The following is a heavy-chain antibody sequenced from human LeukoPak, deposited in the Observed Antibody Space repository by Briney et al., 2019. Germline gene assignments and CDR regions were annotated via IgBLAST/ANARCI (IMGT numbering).Heavy chain of an antibody. V-gene: IGHV1-69*04. CDR1: GGTFSTYA. CDR2: IIPILGIV. D-gene: IGHD2-15*01. Sequence: SVKVSCNASGGTFSTYAINWVRQAPGQGLEWMGRIIPILGIVNYAQRFQGRVTITADTSTSTAYMELSSLRSEDTAVYYCARDDRYCSGGSCYSEWFDPWGQGTLVTVSS. CDR3: ARDDRYCSGGSCYSEWFDP. J-gene: IGHJ5*02.